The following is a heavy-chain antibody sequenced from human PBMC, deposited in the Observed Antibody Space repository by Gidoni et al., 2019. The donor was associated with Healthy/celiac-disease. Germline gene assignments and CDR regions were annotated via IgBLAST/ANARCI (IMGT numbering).Heavy chain of an antibody. CDR2: IDYSGST. V-gene: IGHV4-39*01. D-gene: IGHD3-3*01. Sequence: QLQLQESGPGLVKPSETLSLTCTVSGGSISSSSYYWGWIRQPPGKGLEWIGSIDYSGSTYYNPSLKSRVTISVDTAKNQFSLKLSSVTAADTAVYYCARFLVKQGMDVWGKGTTVTVSS. CDR1: GGSISSSSYY. CDR3: ARFLVKQGMDV. J-gene: IGHJ6*04.